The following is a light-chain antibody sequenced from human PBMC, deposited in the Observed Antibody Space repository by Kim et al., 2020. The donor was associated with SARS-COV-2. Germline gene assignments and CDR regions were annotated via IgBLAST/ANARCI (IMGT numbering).Light chain of an antibody. CDR1: SSNIGGNT. CDR2: RND. CDR3: ATWDDRLKGVV. Sequence: GQRVTMSGTGSSSNIGGNTVTWYQQFPGTAPKVVISRNDERPSGLSDRVSGSKSGTSASLAISGLQSEDEADYYCATWDDRLKGVVFGGGTQLTVL. J-gene: IGLJ3*02. V-gene: IGLV1-44*01.